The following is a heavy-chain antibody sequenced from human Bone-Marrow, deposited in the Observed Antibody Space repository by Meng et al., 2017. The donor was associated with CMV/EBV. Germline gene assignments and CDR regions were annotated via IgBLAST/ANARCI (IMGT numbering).Heavy chain of an antibody. V-gene: IGHV4-34*01. J-gene: IGHJ4*02. CDR1: GESFSDYS. CDR3: ARGPRVMGSSAIVV. Sequence: GSLRLSCAVYGESFSDYSWTWVRQPPGKGLEWIGEINESGNTNGNPSLKSRVTMSMDRSKNQFSLTLISVTAADTAMYYCARGPRVMGSSAIVVWGQGGLVTVSS. D-gene: IGHD6-6*01. CDR2: INESGNT.